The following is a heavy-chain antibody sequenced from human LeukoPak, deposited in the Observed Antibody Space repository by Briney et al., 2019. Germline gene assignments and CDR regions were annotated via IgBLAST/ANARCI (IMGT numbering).Heavy chain of an antibody. V-gene: IGHV4-39*07. CDR3: ASCIAAAGKGNWFDP. CDR1: GGSISSGSYY. CDR2: IYHSGST. J-gene: IGHJ5*02. D-gene: IGHD6-13*01. Sequence: SQTLSLTCTVSGGSISSGSYYWSWIRQPPGKGLEWIGSIYHSGSTYYNPSLKSRVTISVDTSKNQFSLKLSSVTAADTAVYYCASCIAAAGKGNWFDPWGQGTLVTVSS.